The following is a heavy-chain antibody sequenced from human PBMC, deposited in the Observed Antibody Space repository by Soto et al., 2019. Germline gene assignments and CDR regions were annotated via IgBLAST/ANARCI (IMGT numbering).Heavy chain of an antibody. V-gene: IGHV3-7*03. CDR1: GFTFSIYY. D-gene: IGHD2-2*01. Sequence: VQLVESGGGLVQPGGSLRLSCAVSGFTFSIYYMSWVRQAPGKGLEWVANIKEDGSEKYYVDSVKGRFTVSRDNAKHLLYLQMNSLRVEDTAVYYCARYAATGHFDYWGQGTLVTVSS. J-gene: IGHJ4*02. CDR2: IKEDGSEK. CDR3: ARYAATGHFDY.